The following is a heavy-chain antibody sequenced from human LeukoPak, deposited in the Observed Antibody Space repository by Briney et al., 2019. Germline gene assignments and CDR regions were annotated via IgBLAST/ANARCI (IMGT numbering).Heavy chain of an antibody. CDR2: INHSGST. D-gene: IGHD3-3*01. CDR3: ARRSGPLWSGYYRINWFDP. CDR1: GGSFSGYY. V-gene: IGHV4-34*01. Sequence: KASETLSLTCAVYGGSFSGYYWSWIRQPPGKGLEWIGEINHSGSTNYNPSLKSRVTISVDTSKNQFSLKLSSVTAADTAVYYCARRSGPLWSGYYRINWFDPWGQGTLVTVSS. J-gene: IGHJ5*02.